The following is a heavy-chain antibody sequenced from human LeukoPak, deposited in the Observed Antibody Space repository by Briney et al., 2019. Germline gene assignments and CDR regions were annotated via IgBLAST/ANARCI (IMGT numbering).Heavy chain of an antibody. Sequence: SETLSLTCTVSGGSISSYYWSWIRQPPGKGLEWIGYIYYSGSTNYNPSLKSRVTISVDTSKNQFSLKLSSVTAADTAVYYCARGVVGATTDFDYWGQGTLVTVSS. CDR1: GGSISSYY. CDR2: IYYSGST. J-gene: IGHJ4*02. V-gene: IGHV4-59*12. D-gene: IGHD1-26*01. CDR3: ARGVVGATTDFDY.